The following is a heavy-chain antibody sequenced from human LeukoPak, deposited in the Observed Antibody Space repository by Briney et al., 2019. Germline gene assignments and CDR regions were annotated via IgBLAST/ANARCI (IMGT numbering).Heavy chain of an antibody. V-gene: IGHV3-7*01. D-gene: IGHD3-10*01. CDR1: GFTFSLSW. CDR2: IKQDGSEK. J-gene: IGHJ4*02. Sequence: GGSLRLSCAASGFTFSLSWMSWVRQAPGKGLEWVANIKQDGSEKYYVDSVKGRFTISRDNAKNSLHLQMNSLRAEDTAVYYCARATRNSMFRGAPGYFDYWCQKTLVTVSS. CDR3: ARATRNSMFRGAPGYFDY.